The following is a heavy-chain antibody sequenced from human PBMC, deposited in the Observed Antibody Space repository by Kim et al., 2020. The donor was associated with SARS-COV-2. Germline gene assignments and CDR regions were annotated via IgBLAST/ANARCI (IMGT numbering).Heavy chain of an antibody. D-gene: IGHD2-15*01. CDR2: IRGRANSYAK. V-gene: IGHV3-73*01. CDR3: SGGSPPQN. CDR1: GFTFSGSA. Sequence: GGSLRLSCAASGFTFSGSAMHWVRQASGKGLEWVGHIRGRANSYAKAYAASVKGRFTISRYDSKNTAYLQMNSLKTEDTAVYYCSGGSPPQNWGQGTLVTVSS. J-gene: IGHJ4*02.